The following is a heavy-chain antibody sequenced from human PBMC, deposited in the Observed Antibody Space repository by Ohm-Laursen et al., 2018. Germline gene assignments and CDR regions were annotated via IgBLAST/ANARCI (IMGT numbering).Heavy chain of an antibody. J-gene: IGHJ4*02. CDR2: ISSSGTYI. CDR1: GFTFSSYT. D-gene: IGHD2-15*01. CDR3: ARPYCSGGTCYSPPDY. V-gene: IGHV3-21*01. Sequence: SLRLSCAASGFTFSSYTMNWVRQAPGKGLEWVSSISSSGTYIHYADSMRGRFTISRDNAKNSLFLQMNSLRAEDTAVYWCARPYCSGGTCYSPPDYWGQGTLVIVSS.